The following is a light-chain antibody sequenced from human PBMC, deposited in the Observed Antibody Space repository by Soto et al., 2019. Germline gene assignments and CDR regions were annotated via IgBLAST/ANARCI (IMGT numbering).Light chain of an antibody. J-gene: IGLJ2*01. Sequence: QSVLTHPPSASGTPGQRVAISCSGSNSNIGTNTVNWYQHVPGAAPKLVIYSDNQRPSGVPDRFSGSKSGTSASLAISGLLSEDEADYYCAAWDDSLSGVVFGGGTKLTVL. CDR1: NSNIGTNT. CDR2: SDN. CDR3: AAWDDSLSGVV. V-gene: IGLV1-44*01.